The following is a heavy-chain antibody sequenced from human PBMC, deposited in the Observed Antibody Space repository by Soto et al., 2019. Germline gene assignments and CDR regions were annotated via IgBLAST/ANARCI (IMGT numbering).Heavy chain of an antibody. CDR1: GYTFTSYG. CDR2: ISAYNGNT. D-gene: IGHD6-19*01. V-gene: IGHV1-18*01. Sequence: ASVKVSCKASGYTFTSYGISWVRQAPGQGLEWMGWISAYNGNTNYAQKFQGRVTITTDTSASTAYMELSSLRSEDTAVYYCARGLAVAGTWVYFDYWGQGTLVTVSS. CDR3: ARGLAVAGTWVYFDY. J-gene: IGHJ4*02.